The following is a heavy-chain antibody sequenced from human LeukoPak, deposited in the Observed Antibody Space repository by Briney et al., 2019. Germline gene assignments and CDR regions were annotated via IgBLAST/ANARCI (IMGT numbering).Heavy chain of an antibody. D-gene: IGHD3-22*01. CDR2: ISSTGSII. Sequence: GSLRLSCAASGFTFSSYSMNWVRQAPGKGLEWVSYISSTGSIIYYADSVKGRFTISRDNAKKSLYLQMNRMRAEDTAVYYCARDDSSGYFFDQWGQGTLVTVSS. CDR1: GFTFSSYS. J-gene: IGHJ4*02. V-gene: IGHV3-48*01. CDR3: ARDDSSGYFFDQ.